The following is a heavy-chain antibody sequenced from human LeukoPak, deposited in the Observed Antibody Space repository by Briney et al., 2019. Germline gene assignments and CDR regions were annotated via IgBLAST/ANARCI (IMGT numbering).Heavy chain of an antibody. Sequence: PSVTLSLTCTVSGGSVSGYYWSWVRQPPGKGLEWIGYIYYSGSPTYNPSLEGRVTISVDTSKNQFSLNLRSVTAADTAVYFCARRTVVLDYWGPGTLVTVSS. CDR1: GGSVSGYY. CDR3: ARRTVVLDY. CDR2: IYYSGSP. D-gene: IGHD4-23*01. V-gene: IGHV4-59*08. J-gene: IGHJ4*02.